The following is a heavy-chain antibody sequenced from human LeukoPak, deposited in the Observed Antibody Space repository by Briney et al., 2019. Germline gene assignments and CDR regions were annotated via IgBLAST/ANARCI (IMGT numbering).Heavy chain of an antibody. V-gene: IGHV4-39*01. CDR1: GGSISSSSYY. CDR2: IYNSGST. CDR3: ARHGVVRGVTLLRARFDP. J-gene: IGHJ5*02. Sequence: SETLSLTCTVSGGSISSSSYYWGWIRQPPGKGLEWIGSIYNSGSTYYNPSLKSLVTVSVDTSKNQFSLQLRSVTAADTAVYYCARHGVVRGVTLLRARFDPWGQGTLVTVSS. D-gene: IGHD3-10*01.